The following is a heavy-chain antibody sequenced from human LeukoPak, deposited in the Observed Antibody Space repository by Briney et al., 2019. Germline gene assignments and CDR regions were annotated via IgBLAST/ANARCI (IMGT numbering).Heavy chain of an antibody. Sequence: PGGSLRLSCAASGFTFDDYGMSWVRQDPGEGLEWVSGINWNGGSTAYADSVKGRFTISRDNAKNSLYLQMNSLRAEDTALYYCASFGYFYGSGRGAMDVWGQGTTVTVSS. CDR3: ASFGYFYGSGRGAMDV. V-gene: IGHV3-20*04. CDR2: INWNGGST. CDR1: GFTFDDYG. D-gene: IGHD3-10*01. J-gene: IGHJ6*02.